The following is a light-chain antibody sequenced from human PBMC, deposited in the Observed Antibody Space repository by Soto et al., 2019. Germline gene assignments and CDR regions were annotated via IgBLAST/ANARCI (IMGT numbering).Light chain of an antibody. V-gene: IGLV1-47*01. J-gene: IGLJ2*01. CDR2: RNN. CDR1: SSNIGNNY. CDR3: AAWDDSLSGRGV. Sequence: QSVLTQPPSASGTPGQRVTICCSGSSSNIGNNYVYWYQMVPGTAPKLLIYRNNQRPSGVPDRFSGSSSGTSASLAISGLRSEDEADYYCAAWDDSLSGRGVFGGGTQLTVL.